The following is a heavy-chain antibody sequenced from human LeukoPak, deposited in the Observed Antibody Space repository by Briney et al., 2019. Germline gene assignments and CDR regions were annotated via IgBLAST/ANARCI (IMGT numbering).Heavy chain of an antibody. J-gene: IGHJ5*02. V-gene: IGHV1-3*01. CDR3: TRGYIISWFWFDP. CDR2: INAGNGNT. Sequence: ASVKVSCKASGYTFTSYAVRWVRQAPGQRLEWMGWINAGNGNTKYSQKFQGRVTITRDTSASTAYMEMSSLRSEDTAVYYCTRGYIISWFWFDPWGQGTLVTVSS. D-gene: IGHD6-13*01. CDR1: GYTFTSYA.